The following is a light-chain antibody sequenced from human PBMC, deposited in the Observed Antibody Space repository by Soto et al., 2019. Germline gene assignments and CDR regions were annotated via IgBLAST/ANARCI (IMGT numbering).Light chain of an antibody. J-gene: IGKJ1*01. V-gene: IGKV3-20*01. CDR2: GAS. CDR1: QSVSSNY. Sequence: EIVLTQSPGTLSLSAGERATLSCRASQSVSSNYLAWYQQKPGQPPRLLISGASSRATGIPGRFIGSGSGTDFTLPISSMEPEHFAVYYCQHYGRSPPSWTFGQGTKVEIK. CDR3: QHYGRSPPSWT.